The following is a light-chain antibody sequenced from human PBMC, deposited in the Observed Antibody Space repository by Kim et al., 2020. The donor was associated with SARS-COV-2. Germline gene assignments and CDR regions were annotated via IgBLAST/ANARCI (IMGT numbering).Light chain of an antibody. V-gene: IGKV3-20*01. CDR3: QQYGASPWT. J-gene: IGKJ1*01. CDR2: GAS. Sequence: SPGDRATLSCRASQTISGSYLAWYQQKPGQALRLLIYGASSRATDISRRFSGSGSGTDFTLTISRLEPEDFGVYYCQQYGASPWTFGQGTKVDIK. CDR1: QTISGSY.